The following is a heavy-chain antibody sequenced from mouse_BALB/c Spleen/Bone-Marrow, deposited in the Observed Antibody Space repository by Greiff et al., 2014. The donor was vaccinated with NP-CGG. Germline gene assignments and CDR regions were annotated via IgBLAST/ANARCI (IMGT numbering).Heavy chain of an antibody. CDR1: GFTFSSYA. Sequence: EVQRVESGGGVMKPGGSLKLSCAASGFTFSSYAMSWVRQSPEKRLEWVAEISTGGSYTYYPDTVTGRFTISRDNAKNTLCLEMNSLRSEDTAIYYCARYYNYYFDYWGQGTTLTVSS. CDR3: ARYYNYYFDY. CDR2: ISTGGSYT. J-gene: IGHJ2*01. D-gene: IGHD1-3*01. V-gene: IGHV5-9-4*01.